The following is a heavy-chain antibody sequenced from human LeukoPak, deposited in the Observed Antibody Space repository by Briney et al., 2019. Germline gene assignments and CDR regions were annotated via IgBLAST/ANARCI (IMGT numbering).Heavy chain of an antibody. CDR3: ATIHWELKEDGFDY. D-gene: IGHD1-26*01. Sequence: GASVKVSCKASGYTFAGYYMHWIRQAPGQGFEWLGWINPNSGGTYSAQKFQGRVTMTRDTSISTAYMELSGLRSDDTAVYYCATIHWELKEDGFDYWGQGTLVTVSS. J-gene: IGHJ4*02. CDR1: GYTFAGYY. V-gene: IGHV1-2*02. CDR2: INPNSGGT.